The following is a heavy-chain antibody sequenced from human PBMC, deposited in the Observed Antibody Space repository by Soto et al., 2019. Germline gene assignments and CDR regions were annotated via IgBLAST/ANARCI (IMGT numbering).Heavy chain of an antibody. D-gene: IGHD3-10*01. CDR3: ARVRNFYGSGSHYYYGMDV. Sequence: QVQLVQSGAEVKKPGSSVKVSCKASGGTFSTYAITWVRQAPEQGLEWMGGIIPILGTPNYAQNFQGRVTITADESTTTAYMDLSSLRFEDTAVYYCARVRNFYGSGSHYYYGMDVWGQGTTVTVSS. CDR2: IIPILGTP. CDR1: GGTFSTYA. J-gene: IGHJ6*02. V-gene: IGHV1-69*12.